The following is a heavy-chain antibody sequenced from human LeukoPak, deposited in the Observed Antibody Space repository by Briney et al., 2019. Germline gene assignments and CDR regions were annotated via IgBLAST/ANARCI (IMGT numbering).Heavy chain of an antibody. CDR3: ARGYNWNLPYYFDY. Sequence: GRSLRLSCAASGFTFSSYGMHWVRQAPGKGLEWVAVIWYDGSNKYYADSVKGRFTISRDNSKNTLYLQMNSLRAEDTAVYYCARGYNWNLPYYFDYWGQGTLVTVSS. CDR1: GFTFSSYG. CDR2: IWYDGSNK. V-gene: IGHV3-33*01. J-gene: IGHJ4*02. D-gene: IGHD1-20*01.